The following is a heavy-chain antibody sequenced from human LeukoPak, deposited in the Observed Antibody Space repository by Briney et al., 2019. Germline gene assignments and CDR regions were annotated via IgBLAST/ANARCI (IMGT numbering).Heavy chain of an antibody. Sequence: ASVKVSCKASGYTFTSYGIRGVRQAPGKGREWMEWISPYNGNTNYAQKLQGRVTMTTDISTSTAYMVLRSLRSEDTAVYYCARMWAARRIYYFDFWGQGTLVTVSS. J-gene: IGHJ4*02. CDR1: GYTFTSYG. V-gene: IGHV1-18*01. D-gene: IGHD6-6*01. CDR2: ISPYNGNT. CDR3: ARMWAARRIYYFDF.